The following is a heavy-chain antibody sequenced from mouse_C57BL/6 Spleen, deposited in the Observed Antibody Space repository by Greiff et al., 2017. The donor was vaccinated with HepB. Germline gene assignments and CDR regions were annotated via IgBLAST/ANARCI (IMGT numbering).Heavy chain of an antibody. CDR3: AREDSSGYVPAY. Sequence: QVQLQQPGAELVRPRSSVKLSCKASGYTFTSYWMHWVKQRPIQGLEWIGNIDPSDSETHYNQKFKDKATLTVDKSSSTAYMQLSSLTSEDSAVYYCAREDSSGYVPAYWGQGTLVTVSA. CDR1: GYTFTSYW. V-gene: IGHV1-52*01. D-gene: IGHD3-2*02. CDR2: IDPSDSET. J-gene: IGHJ3*01.